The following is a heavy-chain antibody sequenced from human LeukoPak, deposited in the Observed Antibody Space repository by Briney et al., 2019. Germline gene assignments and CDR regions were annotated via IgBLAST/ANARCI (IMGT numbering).Heavy chain of an antibody. CDR1: GGTFSNYD. D-gene: IGHD3-10*01. Sequence: SVKVSCKASGGTFSNYDFSWVRQAPGQGLEWMGGIIPLFGTTNYAQKFQGRLTITTDESTGTAYMNLSSLISEDTAVYYCASHYYGSGHKADYYFYYYMDVWGTGTAVTVSS. V-gene: IGHV1-69*05. J-gene: IGHJ6*03. CDR3: ASHYYGSGHKADYYFYYYMDV. CDR2: IIPLFGTT.